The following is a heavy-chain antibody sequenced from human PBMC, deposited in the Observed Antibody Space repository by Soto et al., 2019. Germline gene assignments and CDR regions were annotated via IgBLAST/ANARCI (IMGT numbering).Heavy chain of an antibody. CDR3: ARDLGGPDY. CDR1: GFTLSSYW. CDR2: LSSDGFGT. D-gene: IGHD3-16*01. J-gene: IGHJ4*02. Sequence: GGSLRLSFAASGFTLSSYWMHWVRQAPGRGLEWVSRLSSDGFGTAYADSVKGRFHISRDNARNTLFLQMNGLRAEDTAVYYCARDLGGPDYWGRGTLVTVSS. V-gene: IGHV3-74*03.